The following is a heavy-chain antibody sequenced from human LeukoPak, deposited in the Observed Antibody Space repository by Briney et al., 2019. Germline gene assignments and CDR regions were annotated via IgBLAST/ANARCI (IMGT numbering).Heavy chain of an antibody. J-gene: IGHJ4*02. CDR1: GFTFTSSA. CDR2: IVVGSGNT. V-gene: IGHV1-58*01. D-gene: IGHD4-17*01. CDR3: ARGSGYGDSPGLH. Sequence: GASVKVSCKASGFTFTSSAVQWVRQARGQRLEWIGWIVVGSGNTNYAQKFQERVTITRDMSTSTAYMELSSLRSEDTAVYYCARGSGYGDSPGLHWGQGTLVTVSS.